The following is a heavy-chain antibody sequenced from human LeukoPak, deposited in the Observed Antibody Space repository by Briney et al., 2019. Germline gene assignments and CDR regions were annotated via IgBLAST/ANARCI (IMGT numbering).Heavy chain of an antibody. CDR2: ISSSSSYI. V-gene: IGHV3-21*01. CDR1: GFTFSSYS. CDR3: ARGTWGYFDWLFRGTFDY. D-gene: IGHD3-9*01. Sequence: GGSLRLSYAASGFTFSSYSMNWVRPAPGKGLEWVSSISSSSSYIYYADSVKGRFTISRDNAKNSLYLQMNSLRAEDTAVYYCARGTWGYFDWLFRGTFDYWGQGTLVTVSS. J-gene: IGHJ4*02.